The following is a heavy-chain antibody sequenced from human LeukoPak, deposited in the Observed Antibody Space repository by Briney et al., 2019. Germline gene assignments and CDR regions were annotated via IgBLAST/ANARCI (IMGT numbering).Heavy chain of an antibody. D-gene: IGHD1-26*01. CDR3: AKEGSYDAFDI. Sequence: GGSLRLSCAASVFTFSSYEMKWVRQSLGKGREWVSYISGGATIYYADSVKARFTISRDNAKNSLYLQMSSLRADDTAVYYCAKEGSYDAFDIWGQGTMVSVSS. CDR2: ISGGATI. CDR1: VFTFSSYE. J-gene: IGHJ3*02. V-gene: IGHV3-48*03.